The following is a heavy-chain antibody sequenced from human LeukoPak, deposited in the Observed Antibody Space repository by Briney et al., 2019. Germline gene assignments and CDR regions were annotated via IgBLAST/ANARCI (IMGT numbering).Heavy chain of an antibody. CDR3: ARGRSYAP. CDR1: GGSFSGYY. V-gene: IGHV4-34*01. J-gene: IGHJ5*02. CDR2: INHSGST. Sequence: PWETLSLTCAVYGGSFSGYYWSWIRQPPGKGLEWIGEINHSGSTNYNPSLKSRVTISVDTSKNQFSLKLSSVTAADTAVYYCARGRSYAPWGQGTLVTVSS. D-gene: IGHD4-17*01.